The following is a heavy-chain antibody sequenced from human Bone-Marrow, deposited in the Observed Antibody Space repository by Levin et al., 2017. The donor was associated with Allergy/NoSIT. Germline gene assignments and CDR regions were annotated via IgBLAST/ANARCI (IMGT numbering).Heavy chain of an antibody. CDR1: GFTFNNYA. CDR2: IRASGTRT. Sequence: GGSLRLSCAASGFTFNNYAMSWVRQAPGKGPEWVSGIRASGTRTWYLDSVKGRFTVSRDNYKSTLYLQMNNLRADDTAIYYCAKELAASGTPWFDYWGQGVMVAVSS. D-gene: IGHD6-13*01. V-gene: IGHV3-23*01. CDR3: AKELAASGTPWFDY. J-gene: IGHJ4*02.